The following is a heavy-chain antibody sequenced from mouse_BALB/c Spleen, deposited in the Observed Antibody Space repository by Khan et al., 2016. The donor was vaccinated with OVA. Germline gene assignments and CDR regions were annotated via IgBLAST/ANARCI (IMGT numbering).Heavy chain of an antibody. Sequence: EVQLQESGPGLVKPSQSLSLTCTVTGYSITSGYAWNWIRQFPGNKLEWMGYLSYSGVTSYTPSLKSRISITPDTSKNQFFLQLNSVTTEDTATYYCARGNYYGYYFDYWGQGTTLTVSS. CDR2: LSYSGVT. V-gene: IGHV3-2*02. CDR1: GYSITSGYA. D-gene: IGHD1-1*01. J-gene: IGHJ2*01. CDR3: ARGNYYGYYFDY.